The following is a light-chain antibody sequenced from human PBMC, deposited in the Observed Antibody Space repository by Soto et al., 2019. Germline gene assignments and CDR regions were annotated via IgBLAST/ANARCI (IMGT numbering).Light chain of an antibody. CDR2: EVR. CDR1: SSDVGEYNY. Sequence: QSVLTQPASVSGSLGQSITISCTGTSSDVGEYNYVSWYQQHPGKAPKLMIYEVRNRPSGVSNRFSGSKSGNTASLTISGLQPEDEADYYCSSYTSTSTLCVFGTGTKGTVL. CDR3: SSYTSTSTLCV. V-gene: IGLV2-14*01. J-gene: IGLJ1*01.